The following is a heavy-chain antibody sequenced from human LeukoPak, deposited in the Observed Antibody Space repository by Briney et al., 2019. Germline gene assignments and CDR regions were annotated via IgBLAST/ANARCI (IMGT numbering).Heavy chain of an antibody. CDR3: ARANFLYCSSTACLFDY. CDR2: INPSSGGT. D-gene: IGHD2-2*01. CDR1: GYTFSGYF. J-gene: IGHJ4*02. V-gene: IGHV1-2*02. Sequence: ASVKVSCKVSGYTFSGYFVHWVRQSPGQPLEWMGWINPSSGGTKDTQKFQGRVTMTRDTSISTAHMEMSRLRSDDTAVYYCARANFLYCSSTACLFDYWGQGTLVTVSS.